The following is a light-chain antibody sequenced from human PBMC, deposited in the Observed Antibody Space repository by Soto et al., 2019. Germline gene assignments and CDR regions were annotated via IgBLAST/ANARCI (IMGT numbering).Light chain of an antibody. CDR3: CSYAGSSTFLYV. CDR2: EVN. CDR1: NSDVGGYNY. V-gene: IGLV2-8*01. Sequence: QSVLTQPPSASGAPGQSVTISCTGTNSDVGGYNYVSWYQQYPGKAPKLIIYEVNERPSGVPDRFSGSKSGNTASLTVSGLQTADEADYYCCSYAGSSTFLYVFRTGTKVTVL. J-gene: IGLJ1*01.